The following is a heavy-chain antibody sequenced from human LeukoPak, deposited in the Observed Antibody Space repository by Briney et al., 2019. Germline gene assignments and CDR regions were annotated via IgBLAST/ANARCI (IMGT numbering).Heavy chain of an antibody. CDR1: GGSFSGYY. V-gene: IGHV4-34*01. CDR3: ARGQKYRSGYTVTELGSGYFDY. CDR2: INHSGST. Sequence: SETLSLTCAVYGGSFSGYYWSWIRQPPGKGLEWIGEINHSGSTNYNPSLKSRVTISVDTSKNQFSLRLNSMTAADTAVYYCARGQKYRSGYTVTELGSGYFDYWGQGTLVTVSS. D-gene: IGHD5-18*01. J-gene: IGHJ4*02.